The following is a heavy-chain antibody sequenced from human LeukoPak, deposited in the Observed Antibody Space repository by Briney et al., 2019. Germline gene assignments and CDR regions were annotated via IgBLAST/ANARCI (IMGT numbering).Heavy chain of an antibody. CDR1: GYTFTGYY. V-gene: IGHV1-2*02. CDR2: INPNSGGT. Sequence: ASVKVSCKASGYTFTGYYMHWVRQAPGQGLEWMGWINPNSGGTNYAQKFQGRVTMTRDTSISTAYMELSRLRSDDTAVYYCARDDLYLAAPEAWGQGTLVTVSS. J-gene: IGHJ5*02. D-gene: IGHD6-25*01. CDR3: ARDDLYLAAPEA.